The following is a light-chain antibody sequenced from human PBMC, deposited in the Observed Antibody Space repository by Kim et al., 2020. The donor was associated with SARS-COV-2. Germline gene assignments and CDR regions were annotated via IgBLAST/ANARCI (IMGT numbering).Light chain of an antibody. J-gene: IGKJ2*01. Sequence: DIQMTQSPSSLSASVGDRVTITCQASQDIRHYLNWYQQKPGKAPKLLIYDASNLETGVPTRFSGSGSGTDFTFTISSLQPEDVARNYCQQYDNLYTFGQGTKLEI. V-gene: IGKV1-33*01. CDR2: DAS. CDR3: QQYDNLYT. CDR1: QDIRHY.